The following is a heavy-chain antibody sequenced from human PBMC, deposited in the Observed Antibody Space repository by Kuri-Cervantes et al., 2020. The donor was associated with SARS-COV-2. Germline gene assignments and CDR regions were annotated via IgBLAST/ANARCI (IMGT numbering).Heavy chain of an antibody. D-gene: IGHD3-3*01. CDR2: IKSKTDGGTT. J-gene: IGHJ5*02. Sequence: GGSLRLSCAASGFTFSNAWMNWVRQAPGKGLEWVGRIKSKTDGGTTDYAAPVKGRFTISRDDSKNTLYLQMNSLKTEDTAVYYCARERSYYDFWSGYSDNWFDPWGQGTLVTVSS. CDR1: GFTFSNAW. V-gene: IGHV3-15*07. CDR3: ARERSYYDFWSGYSDNWFDP.